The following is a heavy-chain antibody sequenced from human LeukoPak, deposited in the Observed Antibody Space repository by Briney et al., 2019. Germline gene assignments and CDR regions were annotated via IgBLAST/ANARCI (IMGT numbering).Heavy chain of an antibody. CDR2: IFTNGRT. Sequence: SETLSLTCIVPGASASSFQWSWIRQSPGKGLGWIGYIFTNGRTNSNPSLKSRVTMSLDTSKTQFSLKLTSVSAADTAVYYCATSNGAKIVPFDHGGQGSLVTVSS. V-gene: IGHV4-4*09. CDR1: GASASSFQ. CDR3: ATSNGAKIVPFDH. D-gene: IGHD4/OR15-4a*01. J-gene: IGHJ4*02.